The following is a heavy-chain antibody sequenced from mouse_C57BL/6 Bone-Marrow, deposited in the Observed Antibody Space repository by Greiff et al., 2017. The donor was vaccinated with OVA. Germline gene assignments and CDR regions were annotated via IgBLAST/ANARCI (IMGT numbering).Heavy chain of an antibody. CDR2: IHPNSGST. CDR1: GYTFTSYW. CDR3: ARWGLGYYFDY. D-gene: IGHD4-1*01. Sequence: QVQLQQPGAELVKPGASVKLSCKASGYTFTSYWMHWVKQRPGQGLEWIGMIHPNSGSTNYNEKFKSKATLTVDKSSSTAYMQLSSLTSEDSAVYYCARWGLGYYFDYWGQGTTLTVSA. J-gene: IGHJ2*01. V-gene: IGHV1-64*01.